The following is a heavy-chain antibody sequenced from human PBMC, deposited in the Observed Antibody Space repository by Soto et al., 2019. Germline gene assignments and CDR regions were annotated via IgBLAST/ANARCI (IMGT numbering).Heavy chain of an antibody. Sequence: PGGSLRLSCAASGFTFSSYWMSWVRQAPGKGLEWVANIKQDGSEKYYVDSVKGRFTISRDNAKNSLYLQMNRLRAEDTAVYYCARGGYYDFWSGYYDYWGQGTLVTVSS. V-gene: IGHV3-7*03. CDR3: ARGGYYDFWSGYYDY. CDR2: IKQDGSEK. J-gene: IGHJ4*02. D-gene: IGHD3-3*01. CDR1: GFTFSSYW.